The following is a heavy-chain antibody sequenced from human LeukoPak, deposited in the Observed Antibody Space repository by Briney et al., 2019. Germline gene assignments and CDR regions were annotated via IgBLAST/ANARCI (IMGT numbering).Heavy chain of an antibody. J-gene: IGHJ4*02. Sequence: ASVKVSCKASGGTFSSYAISWVRQAPGQGLEWMGRIIPILGIANYAQKFQGRVTITADKSTSTAYMELSSLRSEDTAVYYCARDLGPADYDSSGYFFDYWGQGTLVTVSS. D-gene: IGHD3-22*01. CDR2: IIPILGIA. V-gene: IGHV1-69*04. CDR1: GGTFSSYA. CDR3: ARDLGPADYDSSGYFFDY.